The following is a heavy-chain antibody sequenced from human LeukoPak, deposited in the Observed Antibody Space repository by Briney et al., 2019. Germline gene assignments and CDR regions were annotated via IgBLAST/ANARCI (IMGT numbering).Heavy chain of an antibody. CDR1: RGSISNADYY. CDR3: ASSYYYVLDY. Sequence: SQTLSLTCTVSRGSISNADYYWSCIRQHPGKGLEWIGYIYYSGSTYYNPSLKSRVTISVDTSKNQFSLKLSSVTAADTAVYYCASSYYYVLDYWGQGTLVTVSS. J-gene: IGHJ4*02. CDR2: IYYSGST. D-gene: IGHD3-10*02. V-gene: IGHV4-31*03.